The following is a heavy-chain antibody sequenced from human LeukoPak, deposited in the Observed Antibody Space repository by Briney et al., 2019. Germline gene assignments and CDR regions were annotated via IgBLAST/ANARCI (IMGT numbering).Heavy chain of an antibody. CDR3: ASGLAARPDH. Sequence: SETLSLTCVVCGGSISSTSYYWGWIRQPAGKGLEWIGYIYYSGSTNYNPSLKSRVTISVDTSKNQFSLKLSSVTAADTAVYYCASGLAARPDHWGQGSLVTVSS. CDR1: GGSISSTSYY. CDR2: IYYSGST. J-gene: IGHJ1*01. V-gene: IGHV4-61*05. D-gene: IGHD6-6*01.